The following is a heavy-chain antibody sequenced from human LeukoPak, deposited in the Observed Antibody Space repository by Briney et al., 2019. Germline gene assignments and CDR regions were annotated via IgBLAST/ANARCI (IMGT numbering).Heavy chain of an antibody. CDR2: RKKEGSGK. D-gene: IGHD2-2*01. CDR3: ATFAGVVPGGLLL. V-gene: IGHV3-7*01. CDR1: LFTSSAFW. J-gene: IGHJ6*04. Sequence: GWALTLSCVPSLFTSSAFWMSWVRRPARKELDGVDNRKKEGSGKDYVDSVKGRFSIFRDNAKNSVYLQMNSLRAEDTAVYYCATFAGVVPGGLLLWGKGTTVIVSS.